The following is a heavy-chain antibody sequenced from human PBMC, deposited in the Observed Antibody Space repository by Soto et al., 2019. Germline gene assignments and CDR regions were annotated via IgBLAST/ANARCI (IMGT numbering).Heavy chain of an antibody. CDR2: VHHSWGS. CDR3: ARQGFGPLHGLVDV. CDR1: GGSISSYY. Sequence: QVQLQESGPGLVKPSETLSLSCTVSGGSISSYYWSWFRQSPGKRMEWIGYVHHSWGSSYNPSLQGRVAISLDTSKTQFSLKVTSVTATATAVYYCARQGFGPLHGLVDVWGQGTTVTVSS. V-gene: IGHV4-59*08. J-gene: IGHJ6*02. D-gene: IGHD3-10*01.